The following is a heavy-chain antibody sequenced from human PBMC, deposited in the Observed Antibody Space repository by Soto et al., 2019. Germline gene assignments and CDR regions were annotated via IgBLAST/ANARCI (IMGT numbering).Heavy chain of an antibody. D-gene: IGHD6-19*01. J-gene: IGHJ4*02. CDR2: ISAYNGNT. CDR1: GYTFTSYG. Sequence: QVQLVQSGAEMKKPGASVKVSCKASGYTFTSYGISWVRQAPGQGLEWMGWISAYNGNTNYAQMLQVRVTMTTDTSTITAYMELMSLTSDDKAVYYCARDLAAGLVDYWGQGTLVTVSS. V-gene: IGHV1-18*01. CDR3: ARDLAAGLVDY.